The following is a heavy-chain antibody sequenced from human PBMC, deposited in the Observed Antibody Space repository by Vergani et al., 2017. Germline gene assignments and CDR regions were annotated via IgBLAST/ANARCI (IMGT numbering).Heavy chain of an antibody. Sequence: QVQLVQSGAEVKKPGASVKVSCKASGNTFIGYYIHWVRQAPGQGLEWMGWINLKSGDTKCAQKFQGRVTMTRDTSISTAYMELSSLRSDDTAVYYCAREGYSSSNGGRAVDVWGQGTRVTVSS. V-gene: IGHV1-2*02. D-gene: IGHD6-19*01. CDR1: GNTFIGYY. CDR2: INLKSGDT. J-gene: IGHJ3*01. CDR3: AREGYSSSNGGRAVDV.